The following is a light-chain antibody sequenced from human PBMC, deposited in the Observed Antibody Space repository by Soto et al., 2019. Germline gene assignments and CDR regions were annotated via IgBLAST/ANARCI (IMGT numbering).Light chain of an antibody. CDR2: KGT. CDR3: CSSAPESTYV. CDR1: SNDIGRYNY. J-gene: IGLJ1*01. Sequence: QSVLTQPPSASGSPGQSVTISCTGTSNDIGRYNYVSWYQQRPGKAPKLMIYKGTQRPSGVSNRFSGSTSGNAASLTISGLQAGDEADYFCCSSAPESTYVFGTGTKLTVL. V-gene: IGLV2-8*01.